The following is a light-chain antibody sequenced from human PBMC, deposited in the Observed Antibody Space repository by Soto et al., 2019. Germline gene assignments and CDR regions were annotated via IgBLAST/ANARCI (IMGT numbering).Light chain of an antibody. CDR3: QQYNIWPQT. V-gene: IGKV3-15*01. Sequence: EFVLTQSPGTLSLSPGERATLSCRASQSLRSSLAWYQQKPGQAPRLLIYGASTRATGIPARFSGSGSGTEFTLTISSLQSEDFAVYFCQQYNIWPQTFGQGTKVDIK. CDR1: QSLRSS. J-gene: IGKJ1*01. CDR2: GAS.